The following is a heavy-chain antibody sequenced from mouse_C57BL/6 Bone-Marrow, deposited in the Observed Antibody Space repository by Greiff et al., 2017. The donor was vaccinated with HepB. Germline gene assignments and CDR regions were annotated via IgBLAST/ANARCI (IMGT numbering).Heavy chain of an antibody. J-gene: IGHJ2*01. CDR1: GFTFSSYT. V-gene: IGHV5-9*01. D-gene: IGHD1-1*01. Sequence: EVMLVESGGGLVKPGGSLKLSCAASGFTFSSYTMSWVRQTPEKRLEWVATISGGGGNTYYPDSVKGLFTISRDNAKNTLYLQMSSLRSEDTALYYCARSFYGSYLYYFDYWGQGTTLTVSS. CDR3: ARSFYGSYLYYFDY. CDR2: ISGGGGNT.